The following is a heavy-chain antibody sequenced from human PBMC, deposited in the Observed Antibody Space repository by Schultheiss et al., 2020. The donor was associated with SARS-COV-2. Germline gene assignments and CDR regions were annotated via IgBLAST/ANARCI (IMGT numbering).Heavy chain of an antibody. D-gene: IGHD6-19*01. CDR3: ARVVAGTANWFDP. J-gene: IGHJ5*02. CDR1: GFFFDDFA. Sequence: SLKISCAASGFFFDDFAMHWVRQAPGKGLEWVSGISWNSGSIGYADSVKGRFTISRDNAKNSLYLQMNSLRAEDTAVYYCARVVAGTANWFDPWGQGTLVTVSS. V-gene: IGHV3-9*01. CDR2: ISWNSGSI.